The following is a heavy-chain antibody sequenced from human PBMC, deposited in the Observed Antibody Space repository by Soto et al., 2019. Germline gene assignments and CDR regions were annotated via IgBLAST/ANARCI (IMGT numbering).Heavy chain of an antibody. CDR1: GFTFSSYW. V-gene: IGHV3-74*01. CDR2: INSDGSST. D-gene: IGHD1-7*01. CDR3: AREAGWDNWNYDWFDP. Sequence: GGSLRLSCAASGFTFSSYWMHWVRQAPGKGLVWVSRINSDGSSTSYADSVKGRFTISRDNAKNTLYLQMNSLRAEDTAVYYCAREAGWDNWNYDWFDPWGQGTLVTVSS. J-gene: IGHJ5*02.